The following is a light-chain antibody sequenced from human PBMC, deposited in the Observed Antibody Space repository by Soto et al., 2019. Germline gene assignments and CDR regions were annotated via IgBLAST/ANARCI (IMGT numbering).Light chain of an antibody. CDR2: GAS. CDR1: QSVSSN. J-gene: IGKJ1*01. Sequence: EIVMTQSPATLSVSPRERATLSCRASQSVSSNLAWYQQKPGQAPRLLIYGASTRATGIPARFSGSASGTEFTLTISSLQSEDFAVYYCQQYNNWPPTFDQGTKVEI. CDR3: QQYNNWPPT. V-gene: IGKV3-15*01.